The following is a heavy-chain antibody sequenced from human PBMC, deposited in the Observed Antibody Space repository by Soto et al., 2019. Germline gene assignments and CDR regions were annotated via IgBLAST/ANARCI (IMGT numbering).Heavy chain of an antibody. CDR2: IYPGDSDT. CDR1: AYSFTSYW. J-gene: IGHJ6*02. CDR3: AGGVVRGVITRTRDYYGMDV. Sequence: GESLKISCKVSAYSFTSYWIGWVRQMPGKGLEWMGSIYPGDSDTRYSRSCQGQVTLSADKSISTAYLPATSVKASNTAIYYQAGGVVRGVITRTRDYYGMDVWGQGTTVTVSS. D-gene: IGHD3-10*01. V-gene: IGHV5-51*01.